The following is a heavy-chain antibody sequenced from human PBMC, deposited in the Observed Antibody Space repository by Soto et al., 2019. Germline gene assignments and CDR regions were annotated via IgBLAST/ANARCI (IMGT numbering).Heavy chain of an antibody. CDR1: GFTFTSSA. D-gene: IGHD6-6*01. V-gene: IGHV1-58*01. Sequence: GASVKVSCKASGFTFTSSAVQWVRQARGQRLEWKGWIVVGSGNTNYAQKFQERVTITRDMSTSTAYMELSSLRSEDTAVYYCAANLHSIAARPFDYWGQGTLVTVPQ. J-gene: IGHJ4*02. CDR3: AANLHSIAARPFDY. CDR2: IVVGSGNT.